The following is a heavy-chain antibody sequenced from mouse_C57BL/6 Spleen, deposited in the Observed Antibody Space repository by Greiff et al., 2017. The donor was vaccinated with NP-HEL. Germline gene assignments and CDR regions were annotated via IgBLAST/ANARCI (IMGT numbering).Heavy chain of an antibody. CDR3: ARSSGITTVVADYAMDY. CDR1: GYTFTSYW. CDR2: IYPGSGST. V-gene: IGHV1-55*01. D-gene: IGHD1-1*01. J-gene: IGHJ4*01. Sequence: QVQLQQPGAELVKPGASVKMSCKASGYTFTSYWITWVKQRPGQGLEWIGDIYPGSGSTNYNEKFKSKATLTVDTSSSTAYMELSSLTSDDSAVYYFARSSGITTVVADYAMDYWGQGTSVTVSS.